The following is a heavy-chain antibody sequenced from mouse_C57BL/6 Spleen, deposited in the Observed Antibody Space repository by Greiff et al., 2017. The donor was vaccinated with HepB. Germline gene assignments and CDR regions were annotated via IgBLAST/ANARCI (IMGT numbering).Heavy chain of an antibody. CDR1: GYTFTSYW. D-gene: IGHD2-4*01. CDR2: IYPGSGST. V-gene: IGHV1-55*01. J-gene: IGHJ2*02. CDR3: ASRGILRRGDFDY. Sequence: QVQLQQPGAELVKPGASVKMSCKASGYTFTSYWITWVKQRPGQGLEWIGDIYPGSGSTNYNEKFKSKATLTVDTSSSTAYMQLSSLTSEDSAVYYCASRGILRRGDFDYWGQGTSLTVSS.